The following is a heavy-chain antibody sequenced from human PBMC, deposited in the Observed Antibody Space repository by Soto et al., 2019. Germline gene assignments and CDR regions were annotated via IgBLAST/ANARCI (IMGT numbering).Heavy chain of an antibody. Sequence: SETLSLTCTVSGGSISSYYWSWIRQPAGKGLEWIGRIYTSGSTNYNPSLKSRVTMSVDTSKNQFPLKLSSVTAADTAVYYCAREQYSYGSYYYYGMDVWGQGTTVTVSS. CDR1: GGSISSYY. V-gene: IGHV4-4*07. D-gene: IGHD5-18*01. CDR3: AREQYSYGSYYYYGMDV. CDR2: IYTSGST. J-gene: IGHJ6*02.